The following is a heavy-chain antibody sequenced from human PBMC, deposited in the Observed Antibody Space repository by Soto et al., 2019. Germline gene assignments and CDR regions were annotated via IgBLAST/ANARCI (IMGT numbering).Heavy chain of an antibody. CDR2: ISAYNGNT. D-gene: IGHD2-15*01. J-gene: IGHJ5*02. Sequence: ASVKVSCKASGYTFTIYGIIWVRQAPGQGLEWMGWISAYNGNTNYAQKLQGRVTMTTDTSTSTAYMELRSLRSDDTAVYYCARVYCSGGSCYRARFDPWGQGTLVTVSS. V-gene: IGHV1-18*01. CDR3: ARVYCSGGSCYRARFDP. CDR1: GYTFTIYG.